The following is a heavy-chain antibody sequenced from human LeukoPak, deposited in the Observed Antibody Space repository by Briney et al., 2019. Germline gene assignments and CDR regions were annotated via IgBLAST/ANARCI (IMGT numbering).Heavy chain of an antibody. CDR3: ARDYGLDCSGGSCCPKKFDY. CDR2: ISSGGSTI. D-gene: IGHD2-15*01. CDR1: GFTFSSYE. V-gene: IGHV3-48*03. J-gene: IGHJ4*02. Sequence: PGGSLRLSCAASGFTFSSYEMNWVRQTPGKGLEWVSYISSGGSTIYYADSVKGRFTISRDNAKNSLYLQMNSLRAEDTAVYYCARDYGLDCSGGSCCPKKFDYWGQGTLVTVSS.